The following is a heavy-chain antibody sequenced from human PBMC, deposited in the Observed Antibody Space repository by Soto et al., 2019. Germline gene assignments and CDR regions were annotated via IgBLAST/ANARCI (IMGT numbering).Heavy chain of an antibody. V-gene: IGHV4-4*07. CDR3: ARDQSGASDV. CDR2: IYPDGST. CDR1: GASVTNFS. J-gene: IGHJ3*01. D-gene: IGHD7-27*01. Sequence: QVQLQESGAGLMEPSDTLSLTCIVSGASVTNFSRDWTRQSAGKGLEWIGRIYPDGSTSYIPSLNSRITLSLDTAKNQLALNLKFVTAADKAVDFCARDQSGASDVWFQGRMVTVA.